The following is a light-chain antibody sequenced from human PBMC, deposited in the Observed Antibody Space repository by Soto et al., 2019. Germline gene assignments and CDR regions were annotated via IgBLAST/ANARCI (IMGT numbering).Light chain of an antibody. J-gene: IGKJ1*01. Sequence: DIQMTQSPSTLSASVGDRVTITCRASQMIYTWLAWYQQKPGKAPKLLIYEASSLDVGVPSRFSGSGSGTEFTLTISSLQLEDIATYYCQQYSTFWTFGQGTKVDIK. V-gene: IGKV1-5*03. CDR2: EAS. CDR1: QMIYTW. CDR3: QQYSTFWT.